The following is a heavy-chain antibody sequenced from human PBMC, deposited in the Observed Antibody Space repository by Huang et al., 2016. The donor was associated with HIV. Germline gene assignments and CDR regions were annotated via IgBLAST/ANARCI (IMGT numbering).Heavy chain of an antibody. D-gene: IGHD3-22*01. V-gene: IGHV3-53*02. CDR3: AGGDYDSSGYYQGYLYYMDV. CDR1: GFTVTTSH. CDR2: IYSGGNT. Sequence: EVQLVETGGGLIQPGGSLRLSCAASGFTVTTSHISWVRQAPGKGLEWISLIYSGGNTYYADSVKGRFTISRDNSNNTVYLQMNNLRAEDTAVYYCAGGDYDSSGYYQGYLYYMDVWGKGTTVTVSS. J-gene: IGHJ6*03.